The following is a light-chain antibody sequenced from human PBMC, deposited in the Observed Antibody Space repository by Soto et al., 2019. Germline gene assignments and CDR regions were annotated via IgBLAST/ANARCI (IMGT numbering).Light chain of an antibody. Sequence: EIVMTQSPATLSVSPGERATLACRASQSVRSNLAWYQQKPGQAPRLLIYGASTRATGIPARFSGSGSGTDFTLTISSLEPEDFAVYYCQQRLNWQVTFGQGTRLEIK. CDR3: QQRLNWQVT. V-gene: IGKV3-15*01. CDR2: GAS. J-gene: IGKJ5*01. CDR1: QSVRSN.